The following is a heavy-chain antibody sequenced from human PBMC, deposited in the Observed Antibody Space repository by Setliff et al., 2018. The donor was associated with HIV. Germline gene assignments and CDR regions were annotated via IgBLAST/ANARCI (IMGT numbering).Heavy chain of an antibody. Sequence: PSETLSLTCTVSGGSISSYYWNWIRQPPGKGLEWIGYIYYSGSTNYNPSLKSRVTISVDTSKNHFSLKLSSVTAADTAVYYCARDTYYHDSSGYQRAFDIWGQGTMVT. CDR3: ARDTYYHDSSGYQRAFDI. CDR2: IYYSGST. CDR1: GGSISSYY. V-gene: IGHV4-59*01. J-gene: IGHJ3*02. D-gene: IGHD3-22*01.